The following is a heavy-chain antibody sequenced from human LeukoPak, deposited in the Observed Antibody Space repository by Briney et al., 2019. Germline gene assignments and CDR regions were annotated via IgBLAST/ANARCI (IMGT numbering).Heavy chain of an antibody. J-gene: IGHJ4*02. D-gene: IGHD2-21*02. CDR1: GGSISSGDYY. Sequence: PSQTLSLTCTVSGGSISSGDYYWSWIRQPPGKGLEWIGYIYYSGSTYYNPSLKSRVTISVDTSKNQFSLKLSSVTAADTAVYYCARDHNVVVTAIGPPFDYWGQGTLVTVSS. CDR3: ARDHNVVVTAIGPPFDY. V-gene: IGHV4-30-4*01. CDR2: IYYSGST.